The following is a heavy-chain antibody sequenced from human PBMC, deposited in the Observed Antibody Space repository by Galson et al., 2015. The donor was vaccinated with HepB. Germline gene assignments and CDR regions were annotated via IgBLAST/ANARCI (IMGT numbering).Heavy chain of an antibody. V-gene: IGHV2-26*01. CDR1: GFSLSDARMG. J-gene: IGHJ3*01. CDR2: IFSNDEK. Sequence: PALVKPTQTLTLTCTVSGFSLSDARMGVSWIRQPPGKALEWLAHIFSNDEKSYNTSLQNRLTIAKDTSKSQVVLTMTDMDPVDTATYYCARKSREVAGAFDVWGQGTMTIVSS. CDR3: ARKSREVAGAFDV. D-gene: IGHD6-19*01.